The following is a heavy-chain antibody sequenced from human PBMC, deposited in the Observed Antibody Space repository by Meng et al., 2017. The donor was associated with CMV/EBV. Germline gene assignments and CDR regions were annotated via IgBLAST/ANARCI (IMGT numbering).Heavy chain of an antibody. V-gene: IGHV4-4*07. CDR1: GGSMSSHH. J-gene: IGHJ4*02. CDR2: ITTSGGT. CDR3: ARESSGFPLDY. Sequence: LTCIVSGGSMSSHHWGWIRQPAGKGLEWMGRITTSGGTDYNPSLKSRVTVSIDTSKNQLSLILSSVTAADTAVYYCARESSGFPLDYWGQGTLVTVSS. D-gene: IGHD3-22*01.